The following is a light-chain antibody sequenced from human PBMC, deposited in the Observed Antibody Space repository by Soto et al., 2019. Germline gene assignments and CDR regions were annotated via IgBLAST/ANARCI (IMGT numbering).Light chain of an antibody. CDR2: WAS. CDR3: QQYYSAPRT. CDR1: QTVLYSVNNENY. J-gene: IGKJ1*01. V-gene: IGKV4-1*01. Sequence: DIVMTQSPDSLTVSLGERATINCKSSQTVLYSVNNENYLAWYQHKPGQPPKLLIYWASTRESGVPDRFSGSGSGTDLTLTISSLQAEDVAVYYCQQYYSAPRTFGQGTKVEIK.